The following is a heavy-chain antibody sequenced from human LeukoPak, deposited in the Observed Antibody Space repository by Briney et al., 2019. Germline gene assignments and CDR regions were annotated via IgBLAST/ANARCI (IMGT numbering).Heavy chain of an antibody. D-gene: IGHD2-15*01. CDR2: SNQDGGEK. CDR1: GYTFKNSW. V-gene: IGHV3-7*01. Sequence: GGSLRLSCAASGYTFKNSWKSCFRQPPGKGLVWWANSNQDGGEKYYVESVKGRFTISRDDAQTSVYLQLSSLRPEDTAVYYCAKNKGWELPGKLDSWGQGDLVIVSS. J-gene: IGHJ4*02. CDR3: AKNKGWELPGKLDS.